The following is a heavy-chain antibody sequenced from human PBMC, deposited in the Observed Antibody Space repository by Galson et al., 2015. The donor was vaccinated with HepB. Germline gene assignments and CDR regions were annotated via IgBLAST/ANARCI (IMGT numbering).Heavy chain of an antibody. CDR2: IIPIFGTA. CDR1: GGTFSSYA. Sequence: SVKVSCKASGGTFSSYAISWVRQAPGQGLEWMGGIIPIFGTANYAQKFQGRVTITADESTSTAYMELSSLRSEDTAVYYCAMSQAEYGGPEYYFDYWGQGTLVTVSS. D-gene: IGHD4/OR15-4a*01. V-gene: IGHV1-69*13. CDR3: AMSQAEYGGPEYYFDY. J-gene: IGHJ4*02.